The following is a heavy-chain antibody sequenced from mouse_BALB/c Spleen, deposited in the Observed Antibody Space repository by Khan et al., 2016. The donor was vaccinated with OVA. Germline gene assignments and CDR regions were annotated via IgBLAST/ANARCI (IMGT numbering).Heavy chain of an antibody. CDR1: GFSLTGYG. V-gene: IGHV2-6-7*01. Sequence: QVQLKESGPGLVAPSQSLSITCTVSGFSLTGYGVNWVRQPPGKGLEWLGMIWGDGSTEFNSPLKSRLSISKDNSKSQVFLKMNSLQTDDTARYFCARAYYGNYREAMDYWGQGTSVTVSS. D-gene: IGHD2-10*01. CDR2: IWGDGST. CDR3: ARAYYGNYREAMDY. J-gene: IGHJ4*01.